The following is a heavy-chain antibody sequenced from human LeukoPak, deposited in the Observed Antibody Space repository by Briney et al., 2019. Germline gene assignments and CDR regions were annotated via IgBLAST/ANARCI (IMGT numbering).Heavy chain of an antibody. D-gene: IGHD1-26*01. CDR1: GYTFTGHY. CDR3: AGGRVGASWFDP. Sequence: GASVKVSCKASGYTFTGHYMHWVRQAPGRGLEWMGWINPNSGGTNYAQKFQGRVTMTRDTSISTAYMELSRLRSDDTAVYYCAGGRVGASWFDPWGQGTLVTVSS. V-gene: IGHV1-2*02. CDR2: INPNSGGT. J-gene: IGHJ5*02.